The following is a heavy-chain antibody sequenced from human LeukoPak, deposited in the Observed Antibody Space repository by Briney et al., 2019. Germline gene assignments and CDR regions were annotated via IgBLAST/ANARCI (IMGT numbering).Heavy chain of an antibody. CDR2: IYYSGST. CDR1: GGSISSSSYY. J-gene: IGHJ4*02. CDR3: ARHLPRVIWFGEFTGYFDY. D-gene: IGHD3-10*01. V-gene: IGHV4-39*01. Sequence: SETLSLTCTVSGGSISSSSYYWGWLRPPPGKGLEWIGSIYYSGSTYYNPSLKSRVTISVDTSKNQFSLKLSSVTAADTAVYYCARHLPRVIWFGEFTGYFDYWGQGTLVTVSS.